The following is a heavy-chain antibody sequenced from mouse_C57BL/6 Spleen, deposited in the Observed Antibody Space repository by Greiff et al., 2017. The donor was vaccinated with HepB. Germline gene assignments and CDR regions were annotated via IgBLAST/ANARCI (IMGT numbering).Heavy chain of an antibody. CDR2: INPSNGGT. CDR3: ARSPNGYFRPMDY. CDR1: GYTFTSYW. D-gene: IGHD2-3*01. V-gene: IGHV1-53*01. J-gene: IGHJ4*01. Sequence: QVQLQQPGTELVKPGASVKLSCKASGYTFTSYWMHWVKQRPGQGLEWIGNINPSNGGTNYNEKFKSKATLTVEKSSSTAYMQLSSLTSEDSAVYYCARSPNGYFRPMDYWGQGTSVTVSS.